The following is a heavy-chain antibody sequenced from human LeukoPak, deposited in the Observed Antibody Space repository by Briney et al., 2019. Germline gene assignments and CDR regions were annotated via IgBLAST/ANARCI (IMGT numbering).Heavy chain of an antibody. V-gene: IGHV4-4*09. CDR2: IHTRGST. Sequence: SETLSLTCTVSGGSITNYYWGWIRQPPGKGLEWIGYIHTRGSTNYNPSLKSRVTISVDTSKNQFSLKLSSVTAADTAVYYCAGNSGWYVYNYWGQGTLVTVSS. CDR3: AGNSGWYVYNY. CDR1: GGSITNYY. D-gene: IGHD6-19*01. J-gene: IGHJ4*02.